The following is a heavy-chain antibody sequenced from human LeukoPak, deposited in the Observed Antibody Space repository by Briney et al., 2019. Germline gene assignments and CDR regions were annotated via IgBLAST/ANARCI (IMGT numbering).Heavy chain of an antibody. D-gene: IGHD1-14*01. V-gene: IGHV3-7*01. J-gene: IGHJ4*02. CDR1: GFTFSDYW. Sequence: GGSLRLSCAASGFTFSDYWMSWVRQAPGKGLEWVADINQDESEKNHVDSVRGRFTISRDNAKNSLYLQMNSLRAEDTALYYCARESRPEGRLIDIDFWGQGALVTVSS. CDR3: ARESRPEGRLIDIDF. CDR2: INQDESEK.